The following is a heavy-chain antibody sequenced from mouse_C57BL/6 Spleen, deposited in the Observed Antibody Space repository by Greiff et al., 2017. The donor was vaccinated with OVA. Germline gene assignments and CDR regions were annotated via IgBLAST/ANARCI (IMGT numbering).Heavy chain of an antibody. J-gene: IGHJ1*03. CDR2: IDPSDSYT. D-gene: IGHD1-1*01. CDR3: ARARGSSPGWYFEV. V-gene: IGHV1-69*01. CDR1: GYTFTSYW. Sequence: QVQLQQPGAELVMPGASVKLSCKASGYTFTSYWMHWVKQRPGPGLEWIGEIDPSDSYTNYTQKFKGKSTLTVDKSSSTAYMQLSSLTSEDSAVYDCARARGSSPGWYFEVWGTGTTVTVSS.